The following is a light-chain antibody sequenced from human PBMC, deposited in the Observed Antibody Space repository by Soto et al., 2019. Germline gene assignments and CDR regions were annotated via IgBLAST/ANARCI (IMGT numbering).Light chain of an antibody. Sequence: QSALTQPASVSGSPGQWITISCTGTSSDVGGYDFFSWYQQRPGKAPKLIIYDVSNRPSGLSSRFSASKSGNTASLTIGGLQAEDEADYYCASYDRRDIVVFGGGTQLTVL. CDR1: SSDVGGYDF. V-gene: IGLV2-14*01. CDR2: DVS. J-gene: IGLJ2*01. CDR3: ASYDRRDIVV.